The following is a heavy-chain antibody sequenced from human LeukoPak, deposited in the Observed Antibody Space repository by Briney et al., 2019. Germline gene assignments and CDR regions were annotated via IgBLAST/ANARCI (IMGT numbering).Heavy chain of an antibody. CDR2: LNPNSGHT. D-gene: IGHD2-15*01. CDR1: GYTFTSYD. Sequence: ASVKVSCKASGYTFTSYDINWVRQATGQGLEWMGGLNPNSGHTGYAQKFQGRVTMTRNTSISTAYMELSSLTSEDTAVYYCARGAPGSYCSGGSCPYFDYWGQGTLVSVSS. CDR3: ARGAPGSYCSGGSCPYFDY. J-gene: IGHJ4*02. V-gene: IGHV1-8*01.